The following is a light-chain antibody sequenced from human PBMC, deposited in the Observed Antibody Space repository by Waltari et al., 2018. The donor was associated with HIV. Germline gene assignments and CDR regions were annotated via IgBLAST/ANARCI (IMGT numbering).Light chain of an antibody. CDR3: QHLNSYPLT. J-gene: IGKJ4*01. CDR1: QGISSY. V-gene: IGKV1-9*01. Sequence: DIQLTQSPSFLSASVGDRVTITCRASQGISSYLALYQQKPGKAPKLLIYAASTLQSGVPSRFSGSGSGTEFTLSISSLQPEDFATYFCQHLNSYPLTFGGGTKVEIK. CDR2: AAS.